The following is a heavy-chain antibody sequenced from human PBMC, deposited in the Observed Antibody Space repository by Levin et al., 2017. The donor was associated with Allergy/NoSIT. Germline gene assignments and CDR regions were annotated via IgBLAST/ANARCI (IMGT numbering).Heavy chain of an antibody. J-gene: IGHJ4*02. CDR2: ISWNSGSI. D-gene: IGHD4-17*01. CDR3: AKGGGSYYGHFDY. Sequence: SLKISCAASGFTFDDYAMHWVRQAPGKGLEWVSGISWNSGSIGYADSVKGRFTISRDNAKNSLYLQMNSLRAEDTALYYCAKGGGSYYGHFDYWGQGTLVTVSS. V-gene: IGHV3-9*01. CDR1: GFTFDDYA.